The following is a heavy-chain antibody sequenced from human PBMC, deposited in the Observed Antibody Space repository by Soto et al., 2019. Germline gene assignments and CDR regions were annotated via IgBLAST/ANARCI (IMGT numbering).Heavy chain of an antibody. J-gene: IGHJ4*02. CDR3: AAEVGNYYDSSGYYQNQKFDY. D-gene: IGHD3-22*01. CDR1: GFTFTSSA. CDR2: IVVGSGNT. V-gene: IGHV1-58*01. Sequence: ASVKVSCKASGFTFTSSAVQWVRQARGQRLEWIGWIVVGSGNTNYAQKFQERVTITRDMSTSTAYMELSSLRSEDTAVYYCAAEVGNYYDSSGYYQNQKFDYWGQGTLVTVSS.